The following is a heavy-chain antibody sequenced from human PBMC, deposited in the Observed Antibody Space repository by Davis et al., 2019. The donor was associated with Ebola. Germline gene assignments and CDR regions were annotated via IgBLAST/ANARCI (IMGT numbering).Heavy chain of an antibody. CDR3: VKDRRGSYAFDI. CDR1: GFTFNNYA. CDR2: INDNGGTT. V-gene: IGHV3-64D*06. Sequence: PGGSLRLSCSASGFTFNNYAMHWVRQAPGRGLDFVSGINDNGGTTHYADSVKGRFTISRDDSRSTVYLQMSSLTFEDTALYYCVKDRRGSYAFDIWGQGTMVTVSS. D-gene: IGHD1-26*01. J-gene: IGHJ3*02.